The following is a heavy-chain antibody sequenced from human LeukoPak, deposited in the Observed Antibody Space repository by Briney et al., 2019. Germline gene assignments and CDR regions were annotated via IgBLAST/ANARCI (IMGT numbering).Heavy chain of an antibody. CDR1: GGSVSSGSYY. V-gene: IGHV4-61*01. CDR2: IYYSGST. D-gene: IGHD3-22*01. J-gene: IGHJ4*02. Sequence: SETLSLTCTVPGGSVSSGSYYWSWIRQPPGKGLEWIGYIYYSGSTNYNPSLKSRVTISVDTSKNQFSLKLSSVTAADTAVYYCARVGDYYDSSGVQGYFDYWGQGTLVTVSS. CDR3: ARVGDYYDSSGVQGYFDY.